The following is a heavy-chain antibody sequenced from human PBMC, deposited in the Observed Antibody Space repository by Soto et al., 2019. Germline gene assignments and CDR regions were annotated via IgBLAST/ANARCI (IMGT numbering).Heavy chain of an antibody. CDR3: ATSVGIAPTGEDGMDV. J-gene: IGHJ6*02. D-gene: IGHD2-8*02. Sequence: ASVKVSCKASGGTFSIYGFSWVRQAPGQGPEWIGGIIPILTTPNYAQKFQGRVTIVADESTTPVYMELSSLKFEDTAVYYCATSVGIAPTGEDGMDVWGQGTSVTVSS. CDR1: GGTFSIYG. CDR2: IIPILTTP. V-gene: IGHV1-69*13.